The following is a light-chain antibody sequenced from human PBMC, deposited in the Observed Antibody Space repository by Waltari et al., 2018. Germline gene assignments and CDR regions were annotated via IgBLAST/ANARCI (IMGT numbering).Light chain of an antibody. V-gene: IGKV3-11*01. CDR3: QQRSNVLT. Sequence: EIVLTQSPATLSLSPGERATLSCRASQSVSSYLAWYQQNPGQAPRLLIYDASNRATGIPARFSGSGSGTDFTLTISSLEPEDFAVYYCQQRSNVLTFGGGTKVEIK. CDR2: DAS. J-gene: IGKJ4*01. CDR1: QSVSSY.